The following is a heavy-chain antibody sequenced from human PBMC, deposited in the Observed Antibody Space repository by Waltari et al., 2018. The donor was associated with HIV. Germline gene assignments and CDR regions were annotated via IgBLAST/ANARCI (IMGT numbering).Heavy chain of an antibody. Sequence: QVQLVQSGAEVKKPGASVKVSCKVSGYTLTELSMHWVRQAPGKGLEWMGDCDPEDGETIYAQKFQGRVTMTEETSTDTAYMELSILRSEDTAVYYCATAPPRGYSMRWGQGTLVTVSS. CDR2: CDPEDGET. CDR3: ATAPPRGYSMR. D-gene: IGHD5-18*01. CDR1: GYTLTELS. V-gene: IGHV1-24*01. J-gene: IGHJ4*02.